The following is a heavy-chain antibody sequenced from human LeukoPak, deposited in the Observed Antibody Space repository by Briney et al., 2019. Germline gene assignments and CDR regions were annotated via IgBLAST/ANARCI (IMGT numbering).Heavy chain of an antibody. CDR3: AREDCSSTSCRTYYYYGMDV. CDR2: ISYDGSNK. Sequence: GGSLRLSCAASGFTFSSYAMNWVRQAPGKGLEWVALISYDGSNKNYADSVKGRFTISRDNSKNTLYLQMNSLRAEDTAVYYCAREDCSSTSCRTYYYYGMDVWGQGTTVTVSS. D-gene: IGHD2-2*01. V-gene: IGHV3-30-3*01. J-gene: IGHJ6*01. CDR1: GFTFSSYA.